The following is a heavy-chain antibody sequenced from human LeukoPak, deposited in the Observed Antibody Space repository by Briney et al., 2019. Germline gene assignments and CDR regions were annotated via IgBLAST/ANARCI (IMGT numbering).Heavy chain of an antibody. CDR2: INPNSGGT. V-gene: IGHV1-2*04. Sequence: ASVKVSCKASGYIFTGYYMHWVRQAPGQGLEWMGWINPNSGGTNYAQKFQGWVTMTRDTSISTAYMELSRLRSDDPAVYSCAKGPPVYGSGSYYLFDYWGQGTLVTVSS. D-gene: IGHD3-10*01. J-gene: IGHJ4*02. CDR1: GYIFTGYY. CDR3: AKGPPVYGSGSYYLFDY.